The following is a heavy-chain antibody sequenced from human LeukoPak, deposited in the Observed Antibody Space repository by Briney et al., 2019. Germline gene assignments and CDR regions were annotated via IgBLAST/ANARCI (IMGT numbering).Heavy chain of an antibody. CDR1: GYTLAELS. CDR2: MNPNVGGA. J-gene: IGHJ4*02. V-gene: IGHV1-2*02. Sequence: ASVKVSCKVSGYTLAELSMHWVRQAPGQGLEWMGWMNPNVGGANFPQKFQGRVTVTSDPAISAAYMELRRLRSDDTAVYYCARGVFGESLESWGQGTLVTVSS. D-gene: IGHD3-10*02. CDR3: ARGVFGESLES.